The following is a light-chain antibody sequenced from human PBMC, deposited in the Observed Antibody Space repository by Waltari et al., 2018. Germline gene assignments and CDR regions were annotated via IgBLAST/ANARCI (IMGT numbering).Light chain of an antibody. CDR1: TLPTLD. V-gene: IGLV3-25*03. Sequence: SYDLTQPPSLSVSPGQTATIDCSGATLPTLDAYWYQQKPGQAPLLVISKDTERPSGIPERFSGSSSGTTVTLTISGVRAEDEGDYYCQSTDSSSTYTVFGGGTKLTVL. J-gene: IGLJ3*02. CDR3: QSTDSSSTYTV. CDR2: KDT.